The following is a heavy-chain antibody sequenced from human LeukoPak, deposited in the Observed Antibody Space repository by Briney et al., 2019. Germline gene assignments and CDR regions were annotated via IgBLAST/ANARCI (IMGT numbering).Heavy chain of an antibody. D-gene: IGHD3-22*01. CDR1: GFTFSSYS. J-gene: IGHJ4*02. V-gene: IGHV3-21*01. Sequence: PGGSLRLSCAASGFTFSSYSMNWVRQAPGKGLEWVSSISSSSSYIYYADSVKGRFTISRDNAKNSLYLQMNSLRAEDTAVYYCARDRSYYYDSSGSFLDYWGLGTLVTVSS. CDR2: ISSSSSYI. CDR3: ARDRSYYYDSSGSFLDY.